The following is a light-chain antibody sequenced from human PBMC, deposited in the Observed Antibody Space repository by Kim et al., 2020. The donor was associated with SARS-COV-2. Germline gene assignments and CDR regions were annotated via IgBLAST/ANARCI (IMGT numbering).Light chain of an antibody. V-gene: IGLV1-51*01. CDR3: ATWDDSLDAVV. CDR1: NSNIGNNY. CDR2: DNS. J-gene: IGLJ2*01. Sequence: GHKVPISCSGSNSNIGNNYVSWYQQVPRAAPKVITYDNSKRPSGIPDRFSGSKSGTSATLDITGLQTGDEADYYCATWDDSLDAVVFGGGTKVTVL.